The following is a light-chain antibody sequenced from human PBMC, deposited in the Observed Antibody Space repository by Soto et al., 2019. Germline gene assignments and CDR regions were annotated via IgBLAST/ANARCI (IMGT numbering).Light chain of an antibody. CDR2: YDD. CDR3: AAWDDSLNGLV. V-gene: IGLV1-36*01. J-gene: IGLJ2*01. CDR1: SYNIGNNA. Sequence: QSVLTQPPSVSEAPRQRVTISCSGSSYNIGNNAVNWYQQLPGKAPKLLIYYDDLLPSGVSDRFSGYKSGTSASLAISGLQSEDEADYYCAAWDDSLNGLVFGGGTKLTVL.